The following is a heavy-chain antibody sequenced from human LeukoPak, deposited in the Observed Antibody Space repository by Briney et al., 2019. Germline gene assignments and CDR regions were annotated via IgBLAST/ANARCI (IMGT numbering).Heavy chain of an antibody. CDR3: ARDPNALLWFGETYNWFDP. D-gene: IGHD3-10*01. Sequence: PSETLSLTCTVSGGSISSYYWSWIRRPPGKGLEWVGYIYYSGSTNYNPSLKNRVTISVDTSKNQFSLKLSSVTAADTAVYYCARDPNALLWFGETYNWFDPWGQGTLVTVSS. V-gene: IGHV4-59*12. J-gene: IGHJ5*02. CDR2: IYYSGST. CDR1: GGSISSYY.